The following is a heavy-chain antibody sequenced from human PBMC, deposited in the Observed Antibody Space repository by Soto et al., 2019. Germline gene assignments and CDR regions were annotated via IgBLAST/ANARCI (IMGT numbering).Heavy chain of an antibody. CDR1: GGSISSSSFH. D-gene: IGHD6-13*01. J-gene: IGHJ5*02. CDR3: ARRERAAGTHWWFDP. V-gene: IGHV4-39*01. CDR2: IYYSGST. Sequence: PSETLSLTCTVSGGSISSSSFHWGWIRQPPGKGLEWIGSIYYSGSTYYSPSLKSRVTISVDTSKNQFSLKLSSVTAADTAVYYCARRERAAGTHWWFDPWGQGTLVPVSS.